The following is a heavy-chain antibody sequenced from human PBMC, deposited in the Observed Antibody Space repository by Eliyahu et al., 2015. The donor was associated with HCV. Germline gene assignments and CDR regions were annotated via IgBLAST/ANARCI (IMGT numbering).Heavy chain of an antibody. J-gene: IGHJ4*02. V-gene: IGHV1-8*01. Sequence: QVQLVQSGAEVKKPGASVKVSCTASGFTFTSYDINWVRQATGQGLEWMGWMNPNSGNTGYAQNFQGRVTMTSNTSISTAYMELSSLISEDTAVYYCARGGYSSSSRGVLKYWGQGTLVTVSS. CDR2: MNPNSGNT. CDR3: ARGGYSSSSRGVLKY. D-gene: IGHD6-6*01. CDR1: GFTFTSYD.